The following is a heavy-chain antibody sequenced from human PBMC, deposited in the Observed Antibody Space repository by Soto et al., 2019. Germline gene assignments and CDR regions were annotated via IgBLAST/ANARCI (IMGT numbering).Heavy chain of an antibody. J-gene: IGHJ5*02. V-gene: IGHV4-39*01. CDR3: ARGGAWFDP. CDR1: GGSISSSSYY. CDR2: IYYSGST. D-gene: IGHD3-16*01. Sequence: SETLSLTCTVSGGSISSSSYYWGWIRQPPGKGLEWIGSIYYSGSTYYNPSLKSRVTISVDTSKNQFSLKLSSVTAADTAVYYCARGGAWFDPWGQGTLVTVSS.